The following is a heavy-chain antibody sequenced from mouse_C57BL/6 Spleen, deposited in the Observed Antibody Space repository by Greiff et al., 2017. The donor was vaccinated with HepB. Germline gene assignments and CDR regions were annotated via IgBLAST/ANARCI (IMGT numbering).Heavy chain of an antibody. CDR2: INPSSGYT. CDR1: GYTFTSYW. D-gene: IGHD1-1*01. CDR3: ARWANTVVSYFDY. Sequence: QVQLKQSGAELAKPGASVKLSCKASGYTFTSYWMHWVKQRPGQGLEWIGYINPSSGYTKYNQKFKDKATLTADKSSSTAYMQLSSLTYEDSAVYYCARWANTVVSYFDYWGQGTTPTVSS. J-gene: IGHJ2*01. V-gene: IGHV1-7*01.